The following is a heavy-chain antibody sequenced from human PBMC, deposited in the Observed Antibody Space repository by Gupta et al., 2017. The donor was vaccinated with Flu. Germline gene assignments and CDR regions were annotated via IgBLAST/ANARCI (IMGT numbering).Heavy chain of an antibody. Sequence: QVQLQESGPGLVKPSQTLSLTCTVSGGSISSGSYYWSWIRQPAGKGLEWIGRIYTSGSTNYNPSLKSRVTISVDTSKNQFSLKLSSVTAADTAVYYCAREPVVTAIPGYYYYGMDVWGQGTTVTVSS. J-gene: IGHJ6*02. D-gene: IGHD2-21*02. CDR1: GGSISSGSYY. V-gene: IGHV4-61*02. CDR2: IYTSGST. CDR3: AREPVVTAIPGYYYYGMDV.